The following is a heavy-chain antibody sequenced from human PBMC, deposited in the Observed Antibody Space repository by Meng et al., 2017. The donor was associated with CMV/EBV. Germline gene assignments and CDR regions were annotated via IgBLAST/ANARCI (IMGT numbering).Heavy chain of an antibody. D-gene: IGHD6-6*01. V-gene: IGHV1-69*05. CDR1: GGTFSSYA. Sequence: SVKVSCKASGGTFSSYAISWVRQAPGQGLEWTGGIIPIFGTANYAQKFQGRVTITTDESTSTAYMELSSLRSEDTAVYYCARDGIAARRSYYYYGMDVWGQGTTVTVSS. J-gene: IGHJ6*02. CDR3: ARDGIAARRSYYYYGMDV. CDR2: IIPIFGTA.